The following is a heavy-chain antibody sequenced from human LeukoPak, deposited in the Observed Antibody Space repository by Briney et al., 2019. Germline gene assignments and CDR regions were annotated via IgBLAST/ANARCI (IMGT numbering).Heavy chain of an antibody. D-gene: IGHD6-19*01. CDR3: AKGQAGIAVAGTGDY. J-gene: IGHJ4*02. V-gene: IGHV3-23*01. CDR2: ISGSGGST. Sequence: GGSLRLSCAASGFTFSSYSMSWVRQAPGKGLEWVSAISGSGGSTYYADSVKGRFTISRDNSKNTLYLQMNSLRAEDTAVYYCAKGQAGIAVAGTGDYWGQGTLVTVSS. CDR1: GFTFSSYS.